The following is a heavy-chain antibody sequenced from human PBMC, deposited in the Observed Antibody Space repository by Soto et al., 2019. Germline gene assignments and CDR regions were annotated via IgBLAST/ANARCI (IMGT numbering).Heavy chain of an antibody. CDR3: AKAGLRLVLQSHFDY. CDR2: ISYDGSNI. Sequence: QVQLVESGGGVVQPGRSLRLSCAASGFTFSSYGMHWVRQAPGKGLEWVAVISYDGSNIYYADSVKGRFTISRDNSKNTLYLQMNSLRAEDTAVYYCAKAGLRLVLQSHFDYWGQGTLVTVSS. J-gene: IGHJ4*02. D-gene: IGHD3-9*01. CDR1: GFTFSSYG. V-gene: IGHV3-30*18.